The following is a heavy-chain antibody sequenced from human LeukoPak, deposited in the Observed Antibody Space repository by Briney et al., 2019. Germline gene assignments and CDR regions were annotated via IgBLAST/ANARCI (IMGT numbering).Heavy chain of an antibody. Sequence: SETLSLTCAVYGGSFSGYYWSWIRQPPGKGLEWIGEINHSGSTNYNPSLKSRVTISVDTSKNQFSLKLSSVTAAHTAVYYCARVGYSYGYSYWGQGTLVTVSS. D-gene: IGHD5-18*01. CDR2: INHSGST. CDR3: ARVGYSYGYSY. V-gene: IGHV4-34*01. J-gene: IGHJ4*02. CDR1: GGSFSGYY.